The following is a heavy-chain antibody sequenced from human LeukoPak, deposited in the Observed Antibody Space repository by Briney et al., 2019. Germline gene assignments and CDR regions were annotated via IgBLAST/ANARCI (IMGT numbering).Heavy chain of an antibody. CDR3: AKDEGYDSSGYYSAPGKY. D-gene: IGHD3-22*01. J-gene: IGHJ4*02. V-gene: IGHV3-30*02. CDR2: IRYDGSNK. Sequence: GGSLRLSCAASGFTFSSYGMHWVRQAPGKGLEWVAFIRYDGSNKYYADSVKGRFTISRDNSKNTLYLQMNSLRAEDTAVYYCAKDEGYDSSGYYSAPGKYWGQGTLVTVSS. CDR1: GFTFSSYG.